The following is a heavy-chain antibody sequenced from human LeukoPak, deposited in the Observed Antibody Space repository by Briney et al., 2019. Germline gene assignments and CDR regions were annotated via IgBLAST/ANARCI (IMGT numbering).Heavy chain of an antibody. J-gene: IGHJ3*01. CDR2: INSDGSST. CDR1: GFTFDDYA. Sequence: GRSLRLSCAASGFTFDDYAMPWVRQAPGKGLVWVSRINSDGSSTSYADSVKGRFTISRDNAKNTLYLQMNSLRAEDTAVYYCARVPKNWGQGTMVTVSS. V-gene: IGHV3-74*01. CDR3: ARVPKN.